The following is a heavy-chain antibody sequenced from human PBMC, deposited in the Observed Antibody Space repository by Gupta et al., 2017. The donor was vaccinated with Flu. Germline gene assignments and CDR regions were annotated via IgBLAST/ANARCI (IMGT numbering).Heavy chain of an antibody. D-gene: IGHD3-3*01. V-gene: IGHV3-30*18. CDR2: ISYDGSNK. CDR3: AKDIHPLGGERFTIFGVGPNLFDY. J-gene: IGHJ4*02. Sequence: AVISYDGSNKYYADSVKGRFTISRDNSKNTLYLQMNSLRAEDTAVYYCAKDIHPLGGERFTIFGVGPNLFDYWGQGTLVTVSS.